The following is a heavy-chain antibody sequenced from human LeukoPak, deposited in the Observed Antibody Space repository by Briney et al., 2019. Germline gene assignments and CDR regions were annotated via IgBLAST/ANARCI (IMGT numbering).Heavy chain of an antibody. CDR2: IIPIFGIA. Sequence: ASVKVSCKASGGTFSSYAISWVRQAPGQGLEWMGRIIPIFGIANYAQKFQGRVTITADKSTSTAYMELSSLRSEDTAVYYCARGTAAAGTDYWGQGTLVTVSS. CDR3: ARGTAAAGTDY. V-gene: IGHV1-69*04. D-gene: IGHD6-13*01. J-gene: IGHJ4*02. CDR1: GGTFSSYA.